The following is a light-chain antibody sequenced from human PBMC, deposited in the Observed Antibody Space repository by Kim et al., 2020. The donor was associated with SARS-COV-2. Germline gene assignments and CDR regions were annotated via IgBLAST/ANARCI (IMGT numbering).Light chain of an antibody. CDR1: SLSTYY. Sequence: SSELTQDPAVSVALGQTVRITCQGDSLSTYYTTWFQQKPGQAPIVVFYGKNNRPSGIPDRFSGSSSGNTASLTITATQAGDEADYYCNSRDNNDNVLFGG. CDR3: NSRDNNDNVL. V-gene: IGLV3-19*01. J-gene: IGLJ2*01. CDR2: GKN.